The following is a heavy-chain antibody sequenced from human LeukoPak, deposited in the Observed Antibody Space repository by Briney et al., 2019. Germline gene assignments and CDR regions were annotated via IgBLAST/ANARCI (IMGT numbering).Heavy chain of an antibody. CDR2: INSDGSRT. CDR3: ARGNFYSGSGSSPLDY. D-gene: IGHD3-10*01. J-gene: IGHJ4*02. Sequence: GGSLSLSCEASGLTFNSYWMHWVRKVPGKGLGWVSRINSDGSRTNYVDSAKGRFTISRDNAKNTLFLQMNSLRGEDTAVYYCARGNFYSGSGSSPLDYWGQGTLVTVSS. V-gene: IGHV3-74*01. CDR1: GLTFNSYW.